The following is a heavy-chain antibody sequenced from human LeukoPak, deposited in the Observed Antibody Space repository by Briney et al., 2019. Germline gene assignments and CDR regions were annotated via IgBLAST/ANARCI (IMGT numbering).Heavy chain of an antibody. V-gene: IGHV4-34*01. D-gene: IGHD2-2*01. CDR2: INDSGST. J-gene: IGHJ4*02. CDR3: ARELSYCSSTSCYPAYYFDY. Sequence: SETLSLTCAVYGGSFSDYYRSWIRQPPGKGLEWIGEINDSGSTYYNPSLRSRVTISVDTSKNQFSLKLSSVTAADTAVYYCARELSYCSSTSCYPAYYFDYWGQGTLVTVSS. CDR1: GGSFSDYY.